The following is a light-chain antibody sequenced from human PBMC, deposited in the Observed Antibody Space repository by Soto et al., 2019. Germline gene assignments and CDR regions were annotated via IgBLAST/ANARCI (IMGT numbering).Light chain of an antibody. CDR3: QAWDSRTAHV. V-gene: IGLV3-1*01. Sequence: SYELTQPPSVSVSPGQTASITCSGDKLGDKYACWYQQKPGQSPVLVIYQDSKRPSGIPERFSGSNSGNTATLTISGTQAMDGAYYYFQAWDSRTAHVFGTGTKPTVL. CDR2: QDS. CDR1: KLGDKY. J-gene: IGLJ1*01.